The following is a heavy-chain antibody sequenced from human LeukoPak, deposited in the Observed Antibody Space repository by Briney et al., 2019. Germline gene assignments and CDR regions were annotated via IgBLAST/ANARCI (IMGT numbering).Heavy chain of an antibody. CDR2: INSDGSSA. CDR1: GFTFSSYW. J-gene: IGHJ4*02. D-gene: IGHD3-3*01. CDR3: ATNRITIFGVVTDY. Sequence: GGSLRLSCAASGFTFSSYWMHWVRQAPGKGLVWVSRINSDGSSASYADSVKGRFTIYRDNAKNTLYLQMNSLRAEDTAVYYCATNRITIFGVVTDYWGQGTLVTVSS. V-gene: IGHV3-74*01.